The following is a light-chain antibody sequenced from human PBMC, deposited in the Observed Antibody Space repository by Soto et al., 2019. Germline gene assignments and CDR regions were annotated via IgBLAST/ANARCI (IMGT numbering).Light chain of an antibody. CDR1: QSVSSSY. CDR2: AAS. J-gene: IGKJ1*01. CDR3: QQYGSSPWT. Sequence: EIVLTQSPGTLSLSPGERATLSCRASQSVSSSYLAWYQQKPGQAPRLLIYAASTRATGIPGRFSGSGSGTDFTFTISRLEPGDFAVYYCQQYGSSPWTFGQGTKVDIK. V-gene: IGKV3-20*01.